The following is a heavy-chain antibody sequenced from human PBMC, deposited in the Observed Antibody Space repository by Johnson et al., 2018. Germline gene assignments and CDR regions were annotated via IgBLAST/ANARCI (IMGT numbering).Heavy chain of an antibody. J-gene: IGHJ6*03. V-gene: IGHV1-69*01. CDR3: ARVFYYYYHDMDV. CDR2: IIPIFGTA. Sequence: QVQLQESGAEVKKPGSSVKVSCKASGGTFSSYAISWVRQAPGQGLEWMGGIIPIFGTANYAQKFQGRVTITADESTSTAYMELSSLRTEDTAVYYWARVFYYYYHDMDVWGKGTTVTVSS. CDR1: GGTFSSYA.